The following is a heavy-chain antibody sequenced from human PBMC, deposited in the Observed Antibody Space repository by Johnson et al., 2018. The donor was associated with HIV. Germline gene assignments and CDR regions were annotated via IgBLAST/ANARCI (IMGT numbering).Heavy chain of an antibody. J-gene: IGHJ3*01. Sequence: QVQLVESGGGVVQPGRSLRLSCAASGFTFSSYGMHWVRQAPGKGLEWVAVIWYDGSNKYYADSVKGRFTISRDNSRNTLYLQMNSLRDEDTAVYYCAYSAAGHWGQGTMVTVSS. V-gene: IGHV3-33*01. CDR1: GFTFSSYG. CDR2: IWYDGSNK. CDR3: AYSAAGH. D-gene: IGHD6-13*01.